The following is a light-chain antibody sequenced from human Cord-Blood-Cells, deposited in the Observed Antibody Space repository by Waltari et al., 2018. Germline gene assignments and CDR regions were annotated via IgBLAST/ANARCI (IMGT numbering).Light chain of an antibody. Sequence: QSPLPQPASASGSPRQSITISCTGTSSAVGTYNLLPWYQQHPGKAPKLMIYEVSTRPSGVSNRFSGSKSGNTASLMISGLQAEDEADYYCCSYAGSSTYVFGTGTKVTVL. J-gene: IGLJ1*01. V-gene: IGLV2-23*02. CDR3: CSYAGSSTYV. CDR2: EVS. CDR1: SSAVGTYNL.